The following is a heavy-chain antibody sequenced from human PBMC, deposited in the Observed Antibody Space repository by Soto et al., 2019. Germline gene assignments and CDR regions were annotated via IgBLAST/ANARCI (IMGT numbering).Heavy chain of an antibody. D-gene: IGHD3-22*01. V-gene: IGHV3-23*01. CDR1: GFTFSSYA. CDR3: AKSPGMYYYDSSGYYHYHY. CDR2: ISGSGVST. Sequence: EVQLLESGGGLAQPGGSLRLSCAASGFTFSSYAMSWVRQAPGKGLEWVSAISGSGVSTYYADSVKGRFTISRDNSKNTLYLQMNSLRAEDTAVYYCAKSPGMYYYDSSGYYHYHYWGQGTLVTVSS. J-gene: IGHJ4*02.